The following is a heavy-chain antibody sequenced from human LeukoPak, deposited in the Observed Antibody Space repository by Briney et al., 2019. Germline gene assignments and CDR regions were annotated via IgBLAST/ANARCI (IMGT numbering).Heavy chain of an antibody. CDR1: GFTFINYA. CDR2: ISGSGAST. J-gene: IGHJ4*02. CDR3: ARRLTYFDF. Sequence: GGSLRLSCGASGFTFINYAMTWVRQAPGKGLEWVSTISGSGASTYYADSVRGRFTISRDNSKITLYLQMNSLRAEDTAVYYCARRLTYFDFWGQGTLVTVSS. V-gene: IGHV3-23*01.